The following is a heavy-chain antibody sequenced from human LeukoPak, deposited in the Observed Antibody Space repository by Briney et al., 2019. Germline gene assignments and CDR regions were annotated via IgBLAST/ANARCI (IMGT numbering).Heavy chain of an antibody. CDR2: IYYSGST. CDR1: GGSISSSSYY. J-gene: IGHJ4*02. CDR3: ARLGPRVTQIDY. V-gene: IGHV4-39*01. D-gene: IGHD4-17*01. Sequence: PSETLSLTXTVSGGSISSSSYYWGWIRQPPGKGLEWIGSIYYSGSTYYNPSLKSRVTISVDTSKNQFSLKLSSVTAADTAVYYSARLGPRVTQIDYWGQGTLVTVSS.